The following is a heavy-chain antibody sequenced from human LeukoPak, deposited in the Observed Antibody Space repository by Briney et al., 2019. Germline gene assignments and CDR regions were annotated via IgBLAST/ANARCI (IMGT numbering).Heavy chain of an antibody. CDR3: ARLTHLSAFDI. CDR2: IYYSGST. CDR1: GGSISSYY. J-gene: IGHJ3*02. D-gene: IGHD1-14*01. Sequence: SETLSLTCTVSGGSISSYYWSWIRQPPGKGLEWIGYIYYSGSTNYNPSLTSRVTISVDTSKNQFSLKLSSVTAADTAVYYCARLTHLSAFDIWGQGTMVTVSS. V-gene: IGHV4-59*01.